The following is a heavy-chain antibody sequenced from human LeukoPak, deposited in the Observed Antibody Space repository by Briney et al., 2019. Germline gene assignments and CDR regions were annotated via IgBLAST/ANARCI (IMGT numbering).Heavy chain of an antibody. CDR1: GGSISSHY. Sequence: PSETLSLTCTVSGGSISSHYWSWIRQPPGKGLEWIGYIYYSGSTNYNPSLKSRVTISVDTSKNQFSLKLSSVTAADTAVYYCVTYYFDSSGPKKNYWGQGTLVTVSS. V-gene: IGHV4-59*11. CDR2: IYYSGST. CDR3: VTYYFDSSGPKKNY. D-gene: IGHD3-22*01. J-gene: IGHJ4*02.